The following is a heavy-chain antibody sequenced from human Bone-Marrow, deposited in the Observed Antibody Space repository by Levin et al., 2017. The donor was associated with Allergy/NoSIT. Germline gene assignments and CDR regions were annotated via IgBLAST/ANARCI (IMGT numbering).Heavy chain of an antibody. V-gene: IGHV3-23*01. D-gene: IGHD2-2*01. CDR3: ARYCISPGCYVYYGMDG. CDR1: GFTFTTYA. J-gene: IGHJ6*02. CDR2: ISSGGVST. Sequence: GGSLRLSCAASGFTFTTYAMSWVRRAPGKGLEWVSAISSGGVSTYYADSVKGRFTISRDNSKNTLYLQMNSLRAEDTAVYYCARYCISPGCYVYYGMDGWGQGTTVTVSS.